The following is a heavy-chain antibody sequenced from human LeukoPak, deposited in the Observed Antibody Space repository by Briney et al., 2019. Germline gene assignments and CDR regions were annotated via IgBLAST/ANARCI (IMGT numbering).Heavy chain of an antibody. J-gene: IGHJ4*02. CDR1: GYIFTSYW. CDR2: IYPGDSDT. CDR3: ARLHDGSGYYDLDY. D-gene: IGHD3-22*01. V-gene: IGHV5-51*01. Sequence: GESLQISCNGSGYIFTSYWIGLVRPMPGKGLEWMGIIYPGDSDTRYSPSFQCQVTISADKCISTAYRRGSSLKASDTAMYYCARLHDGSGYYDLDYWGQGTLVTVSS.